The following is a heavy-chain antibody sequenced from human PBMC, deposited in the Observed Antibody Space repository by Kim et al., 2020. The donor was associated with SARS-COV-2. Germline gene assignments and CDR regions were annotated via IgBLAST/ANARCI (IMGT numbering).Heavy chain of an antibody. D-gene: IGHD1-26*01. J-gene: IGHJ4*02. V-gene: IGHV5-10-1*01. CDR3: SRGSDYDY. Sequence: ASDTTYGPSFQSNVTISADKSISTAYLQWSSLKASDTAIYYCSRGSDYDYWGQGTLVTVSS. CDR2: ASDT.